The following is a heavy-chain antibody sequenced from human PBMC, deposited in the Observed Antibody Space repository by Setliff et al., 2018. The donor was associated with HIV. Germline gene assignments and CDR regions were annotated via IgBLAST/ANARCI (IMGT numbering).Heavy chain of an antibody. CDR1: GLTFSSYT. CDR3: ARDRAESYYYYYYYMDV. V-gene: IGHV3-21*01. CDR2: ISSSSSYI. J-gene: IGHJ6*03. D-gene: IGHD3-10*01. Sequence: PGGSLRLSCTASGLTFSSYTMNWVRQAPGKGLEWVSSISSSSSYIYYADSVKGRFTISRDNAKNSLYLQMNSLGAEDTAVYYCARDRAESYYYYYYYMDVWGKGTTVTVSS.